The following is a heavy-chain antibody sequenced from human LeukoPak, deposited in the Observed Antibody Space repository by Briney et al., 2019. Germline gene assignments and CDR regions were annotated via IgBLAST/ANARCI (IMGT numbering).Heavy chain of an antibody. D-gene: IGHD3-3*01. CDR1: GYSFTSYW. V-gene: IGHV5-51*01. J-gene: IGHJ6*03. CDR3: ARQYYDFWSGYPLYYYYYYMDV. Sequence: GESLKISCKGSGYSFTSYWIGWVRQMPGKGLEWMGIIYPGDSGTRYSPSFQGQVTISADKSISTAYLQWSSLKASDTAMYYCARQYYDFWSGYPLYYYYYYMDVWGKGTTVTVSS. CDR2: IYPGDSGT.